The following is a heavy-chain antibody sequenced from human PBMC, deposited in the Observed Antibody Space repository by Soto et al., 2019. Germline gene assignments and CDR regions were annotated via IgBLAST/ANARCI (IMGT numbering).Heavy chain of an antibody. Sequence: EVQLVESGGGLVQLGGSLRLSCAASGFTFSSYWMSWVRQAPGKGLEWVANIKQDGSEKYYVDSVKGRFTISRDNAKNSLYLQMNSLRAEDTAVYYCARVPRIDYNWNDAEAKWFDPWGQGTLVTVSS. CDR3: ARVPRIDYNWNDAEAKWFDP. CDR1: GFTFSSYW. D-gene: IGHD1-1*01. J-gene: IGHJ5*02. CDR2: IKQDGSEK. V-gene: IGHV3-7*05.